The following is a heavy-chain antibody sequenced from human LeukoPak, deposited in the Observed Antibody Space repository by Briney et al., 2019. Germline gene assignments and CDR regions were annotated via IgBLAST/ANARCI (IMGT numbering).Heavy chain of an antibody. J-gene: IGHJ5*02. Sequence: ASVKVSCKASGYTFTGYYLHWVRQAPGQGLEWMEWINPNSGGTNYAQRFQGRVTMTRDTSNSTAYMELSRLRSDDTAVYYCASGWSISGWYNNWFDPWGQGTLVTVSS. CDR3: ASGWSISGWYNNWFDP. D-gene: IGHD6-19*01. CDR2: INPNSGGT. CDR1: GYTFTGYY. V-gene: IGHV1-2*02.